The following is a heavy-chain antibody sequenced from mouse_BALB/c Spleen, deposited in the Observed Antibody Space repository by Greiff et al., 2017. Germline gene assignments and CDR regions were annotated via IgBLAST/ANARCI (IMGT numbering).Heavy chain of an antibody. CDR3: ARGLEGYYYAMDY. CDR2: IDPANGNT. D-gene: IGHD2-2*01. V-gene: IGHV14-3*02. Sequence: VQLKQSGAELVKPGASVKLSCTASGFNIKDTYMHWVKQRPEQGLEWIGRIDPANGNTKYDPKFQGKATITADTSSNTAYLQLSSLTSEDTAVYYCARGLEGYYYAMDYWGQGTSVTVSS. CDR1: GFNIKDTY. J-gene: IGHJ4*01.